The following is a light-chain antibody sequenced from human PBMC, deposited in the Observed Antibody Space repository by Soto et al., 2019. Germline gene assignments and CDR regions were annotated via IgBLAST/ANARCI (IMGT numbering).Light chain of an antibody. CDR3: QQYGNSPST. J-gene: IGKJ5*01. CDR1: QSVSNNY. Sequence: ETVLTQSPGTLSLSPGERATLSCRASQSVSNNYLAWYLQKPGQDPRLLIYGAASRATGIPDRFSGSGSGTDFTLTITRLEPEDFAVYYCQQYGNSPSTFGQGTRLEI. CDR2: GAA. V-gene: IGKV3-20*01.